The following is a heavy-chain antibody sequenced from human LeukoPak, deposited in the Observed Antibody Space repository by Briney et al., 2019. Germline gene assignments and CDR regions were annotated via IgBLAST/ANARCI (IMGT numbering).Heavy chain of an antibody. D-gene: IGHD3-10*01. Sequence: PLETLSLTCAVYGGSFSGYYWSWIRQPPGKGLEWIGEINHSGSTNYNPSLKSRVTISVDTSKNQFSLKLSSVTAADTAVYYCARGDFAMVRGVSRWFDPWGQGTLVTVSS. CDR1: GGSFSGYY. CDR2: INHSGST. J-gene: IGHJ5*02. CDR3: ARGDFAMVRGVSRWFDP. V-gene: IGHV4-34*01.